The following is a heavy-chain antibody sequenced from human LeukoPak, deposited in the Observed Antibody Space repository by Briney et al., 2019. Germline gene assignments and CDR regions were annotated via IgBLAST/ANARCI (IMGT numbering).Heavy chain of an antibody. D-gene: IGHD4-23*01. CDR2: IYWDDDK. Sequence: SGPTLVNPTQTLTLTCTFSGFSLSTSGVGVGWIRQPPGKALEWLALIYWDDDKRYDPSLKSRLTITKDTSKNQVVLTMTNMDPVDTATYYCAHRDITTVVNNWFDPWGQGSLVTVSS. CDR3: AHRDITTVVNNWFDP. CDR1: GFSLSTSGVG. V-gene: IGHV2-5*05. J-gene: IGHJ5*02.